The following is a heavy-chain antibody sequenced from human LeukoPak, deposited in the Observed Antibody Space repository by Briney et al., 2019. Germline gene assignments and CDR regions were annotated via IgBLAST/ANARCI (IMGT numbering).Heavy chain of an antibody. J-gene: IGHJ4*02. V-gene: IGHV3-23*01. Sequence: PGGSLRLSCAASGFTFSNYAMSWVRQAPGKGLEWISAITDSGGSTYYADSAKGRFTISRDNSKNTLYLQMNSLRAEDTAVYYCGVFWCGFYTYWGQGTLVTVSS. CDR3: GVFWCGFYTY. CDR1: GFTFSNYA. CDR2: ITDSGGST. D-gene: IGHD3-3*01.